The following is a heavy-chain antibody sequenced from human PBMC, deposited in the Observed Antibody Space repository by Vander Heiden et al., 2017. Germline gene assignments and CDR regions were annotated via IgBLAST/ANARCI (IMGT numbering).Heavy chain of an antibody. Sequence: QVQLVQSVAEVKMPGASVKVSCKVSGYTRTELAMHWVRQAPGKGLEWMGGFDPEDGETIYAQKCQGRVTMTEETSTDTAYMELSSLRSEDTAVYYCATDLRISNWFDPWGQGTLVTVSS. CDR3: ATDLRISNWFDP. V-gene: IGHV1-24*01. J-gene: IGHJ5*02. CDR1: GYTRTELA. CDR2: FDPEDGET. D-gene: IGHD2-21*01.